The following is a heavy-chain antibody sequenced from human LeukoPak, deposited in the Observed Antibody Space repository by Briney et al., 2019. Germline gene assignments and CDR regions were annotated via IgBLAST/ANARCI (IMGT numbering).Heavy chain of an antibody. D-gene: IGHD3-9*01. V-gene: IGHV4-39*01. CDR3: ARANDILSSTHFDY. J-gene: IGHJ4*02. CDR2: IYYSGST. Sequence: PSETLSLTCTVSGGSISSSSYYWGWIRQPPGKGLEWIGSIYYSGSTYYNPSLKSRVTISVDTSKNQFSLKLSSVTAADTAVYYCARANDILSSTHFDYWGQGTLVTVSS. CDR1: GGSISSSSYY.